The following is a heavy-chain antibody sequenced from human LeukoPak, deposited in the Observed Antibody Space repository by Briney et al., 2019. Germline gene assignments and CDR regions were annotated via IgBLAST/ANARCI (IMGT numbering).Heavy chain of an antibody. CDR1: GYTHTELS. V-gene: IGHV1-24*01. Sequence: ASVTVSCKVSGYTHTELSMHWVRQAPGKGLEWMGGFDPEDGETIYAQKFQGRVTMTEDTSTDTAYMELSSLRSEDTAVYYCATPSTYYYDSSGYYKYWGQGTLVTVSS. CDR2: FDPEDGET. D-gene: IGHD3-22*01. J-gene: IGHJ4*02. CDR3: ATPSTYYYDSSGYYKY.